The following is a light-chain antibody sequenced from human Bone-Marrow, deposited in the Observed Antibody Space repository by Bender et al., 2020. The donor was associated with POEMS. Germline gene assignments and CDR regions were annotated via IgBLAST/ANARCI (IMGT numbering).Light chain of an antibody. J-gene: IGLJ3*02. CDR1: SSNIGAHA. CDR3: SSYTSSNIWV. V-gene: IGLV1-44*01. Sequence: QSVLTQPPSASGTPGQRVTISCSGGSSNIGAHAVNWYQHLPGTAPKLLIYSSHRRPSEVPDRFSGSKSGNMASLTISGLQTEDEADYYCSSYTSSNIWVFGGGTKLTVL. CDR2: SSH.